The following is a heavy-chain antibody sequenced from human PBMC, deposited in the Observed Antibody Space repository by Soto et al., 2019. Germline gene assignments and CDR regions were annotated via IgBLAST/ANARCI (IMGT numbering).Heavy chain of an antibody. CDR2: INPNSGGT. CDR3: ARARSGRRRYYYYYMDV. CDR1: GYTFTGYY. V-gene: IGHV1-2*04. J-gene: IGHJ6*03. D-gene: IGHD2-15*01. Sequence: ASVKVSCKASGYTFTGYYMHWVRQAPGQGLEWMGWINPNSGGTNYAQKFQGWVTMTRDTSISTAYMELSRLRSDDTAVYYCARARSGRRRYYYYYMDVWGKGTTVTVSS.